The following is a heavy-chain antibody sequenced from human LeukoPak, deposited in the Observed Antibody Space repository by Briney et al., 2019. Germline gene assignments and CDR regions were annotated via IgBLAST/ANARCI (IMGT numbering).Heavy chain of an antibody. J-gene: IGHJ4*02. CDR2: INHSGST. D-gene: IGHD2-15*01. CDR1: GGSFSGYY. CDR3: ARLQGSLGYCSGGSCYHPRYFDY. Sequence: PSETLSLTCAVYGGSFSGYYWSWIRQPPGKGLEWIGEINHSGSTNYNPSLKSRVTISVDTSKNQFSLKLSSVTAADTAVYYCARLQGSLGYCSGGSCYHPRYFDYWGPGTLVTVSS. V-gene: IGHV4-34*01.